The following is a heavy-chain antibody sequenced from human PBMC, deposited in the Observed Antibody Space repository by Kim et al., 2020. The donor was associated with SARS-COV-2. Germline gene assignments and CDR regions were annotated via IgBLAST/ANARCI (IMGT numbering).Heavy chain of an antibody. Sequence: GGSLRLSCAASGFTFSSYSMNWVRQAPGKGLEWVSYISSSSSTIYYADSVKGRFTISRDNAKNSLYLQMNSLRDEDTAVYYCARESMPAKNRVYYYYYGMDVWGQGTTVTVSS. CDR2: ISSSSSTI. CDR1: GFTFSSYS. V-gene: IGHV3-48*02. D-gene: IGHD2-2*01. J-gene: IGHJ6*02. CDR3: ARESMPAKNRVYYYYYGMDV.